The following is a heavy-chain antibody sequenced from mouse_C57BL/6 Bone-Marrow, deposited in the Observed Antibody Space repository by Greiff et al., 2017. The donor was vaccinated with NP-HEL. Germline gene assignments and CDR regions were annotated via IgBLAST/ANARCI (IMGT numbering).Heavy chain of an antibody. CDR2: IDPSDSYT. CDR3: ARGGYDYGYVGWYFDV. D-gene: IGHD2-2*01. J-gene: IGHJ1*03. Sequence: VQLQQPGAELVRPGTSVKLSCKASGYTFTSYWMHWVKQRPGQGLEWIGVIDPSDSYTNYNQKFKGKATLTVDTSSSTAYMQLSSLTSEDSAVYYCARGGYDYGYVGWYFDVWGTGTTVTVSS. CDR1: GYTFTSYW. V-gene: IGHV1-59*01.